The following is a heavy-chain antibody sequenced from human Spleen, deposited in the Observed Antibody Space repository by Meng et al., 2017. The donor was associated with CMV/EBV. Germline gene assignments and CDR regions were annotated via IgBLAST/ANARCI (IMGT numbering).Heavy chain of an antibody. V-gene: IGHV1-69*05. CDR1: GGTFSNYG. CDR2: IIPIFGTA. Sequence: SGGTFSNYGSSWVRQAPGQGLEGMGGIIPIFGTANYAQKCQGRVTITTDESTSTAYMELSSLRSEDTAVYYCARDRVYYDSSGYYVEWGQGTLVTVSS. CDR3: ARDRVYYDSSGYYVE. D-gene: IGHD3-22*01. J-gene: IGHJ4*02.